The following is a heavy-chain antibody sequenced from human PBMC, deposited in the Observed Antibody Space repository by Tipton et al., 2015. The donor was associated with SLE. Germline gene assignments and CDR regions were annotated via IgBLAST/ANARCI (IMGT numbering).Heavy chain of an antibody. CDR1: GFTFSSYD. Sequence: SLRLSCAASGFTFSSYDMHWVRQAPGKGLEWVAVIWYDGSNKYYADSVKGRFTISRDNSKNTPYLQMNSLRAEDTAVYYCARSPDSSGYYIDYWGQGTLVTVSS. D-gene: IGHD3-22*01. V-gene: IGHV3-33*08. J-gene: IGHJ4*02. CDR3: ARSPDSSGYYIDY. CDR2: IWYDGSNK.